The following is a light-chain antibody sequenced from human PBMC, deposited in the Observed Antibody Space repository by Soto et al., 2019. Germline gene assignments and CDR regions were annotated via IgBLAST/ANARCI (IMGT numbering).Light chain of an antibody. V-gene: IGKV3-20*01. CDR3: QRYGSSPPVT. Sequence: ETVLTQSPGTLSLSPGERATLSCRASQSVSSSSLAWYQQRPGQAPRLLIYGTSSRATGIPDRFSGSGSGTDFTLTISRLEPEDFAVYFCQRYGSSPPVTFGGGTKVDIK. J-gene: IGKJ4*01. CDR2: GTS. CDR1: QSVSSSS.